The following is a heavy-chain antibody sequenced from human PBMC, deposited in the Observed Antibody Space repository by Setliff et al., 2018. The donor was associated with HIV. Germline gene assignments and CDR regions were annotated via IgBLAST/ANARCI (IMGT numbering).Heavy chain of an antibody. Sequence: ASVKVSCKASGGTFSSYAISWVRQAPGQGLEWMGGIIPIFGTANYAQKFQGRVAITADESTSTAYMELSSLRSEETAVYYCARSSGWYDSGRWWGQGTLVTVSS. J-gene: IGHJ4*02. CDR3: ARSSGWYDSGRW. D-gene: IGHD6-19*01. CDR1: GGTFSSYA. V-gene: IGHV1-69*13. CDR2: IIPIFGTA.